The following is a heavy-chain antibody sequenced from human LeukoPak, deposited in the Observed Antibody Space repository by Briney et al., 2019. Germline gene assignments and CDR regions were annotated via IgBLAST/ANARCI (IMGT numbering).Heavy chain of an antibody. J-gene: IGHJ4*02. CDR3: AKGAAAGIRGYFDY. CDR1: GFTFDDYA. Sequence: GRSLRLSCVASGFTFDDYAMHWVRQAPGKGLEWVSGISYNRDGIGYADSVKGRFTVSRDNAKNSLYLQMNSLRSEDTALYYCAKGAAAGIRGYFDYWGQGILVPVSS. D-gene: IGHD6-25*01. CDR2: ISYNRDGI. V-gene: IGHV3-9*01.